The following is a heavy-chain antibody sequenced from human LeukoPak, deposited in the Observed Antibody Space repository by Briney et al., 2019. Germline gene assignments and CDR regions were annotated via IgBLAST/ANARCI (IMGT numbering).Heavy chain of an antibody. CDR1: GGSISSYY. CDR3: ARVSIYCSSTSCYEDAFDI. V-gene: IGHV4-59*01. CDR2: IYYSGST. J-gene: IGHJ3*02. Sequence: SETLSLTCTVSGGSISSYYWSWIRQPPGKGLEWIGYIYYSGSTNYNPSLKSRVTISVGTSKNQFSLKLSSVTAADTAVYYCARVSIYCSSTSCYEDAFDIWGQGTMVTVSS. D-gene: IGHD2-2*01.